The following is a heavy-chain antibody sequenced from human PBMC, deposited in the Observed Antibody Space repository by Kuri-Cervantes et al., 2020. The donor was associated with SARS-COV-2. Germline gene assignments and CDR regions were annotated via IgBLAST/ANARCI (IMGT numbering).Heavy chain of an antibody. CDR3: ARTNRGRYYYYYGMDV. CDR2: INHSGST. D-gene: IGHD3-10*01. Sequence: ESLKISCAVYGGSFSGYYWSWIRQPPGKGLEWIGEINHSGSTNYNLSLKSRVTISVDTSKNQFSLKLSSVTAADTAVYYCARTNRGRYYYYYGMDVWGQGTTVTVSS. V-gene: IGHV4-34*01. J-gene: IGHJ6*02. CDR1: GGSFSGYY.